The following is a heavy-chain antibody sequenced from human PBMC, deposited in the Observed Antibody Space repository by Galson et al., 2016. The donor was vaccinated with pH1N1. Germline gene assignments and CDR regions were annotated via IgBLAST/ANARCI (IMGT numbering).Heavy chain of an antibody. J-gene: IGHJ4*02. CDR3: TSHLGYCSGGRSSGDY. CDR1: GLTFNKVW. V-gene: IGHV3-15*01. D-gene: IGHD2-8*02. CDR2: IKSEAESGTT. Sequence: SLRLSCAVSGLTFNKVWLSWVRQAPGKGLEWVGRIKSEAESGTTDYAAPVKGRFSISRDDSKNRLFLQMNSLKTEDTAVYYCTSHLGYCSGGRSSGDYWGPGTLVTVSS.